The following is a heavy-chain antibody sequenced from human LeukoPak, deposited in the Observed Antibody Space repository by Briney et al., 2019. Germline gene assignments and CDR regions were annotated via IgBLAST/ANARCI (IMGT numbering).Heavy chain of an antibody. D-gene: IGHD2-15*01. J-gene: IGHJ4*02. CDR1: GFTFSSYG. CDR3: AKDERYCSGGSCYPASFDY. V-gene: IGHV3-30*18. CDR2: ISSDGSNK. Sequence: GGSLRLSCVASGFTFSSYGMHWVRQAPGKGLEWVAVISSDGSNKYYADSVKGRFTISRDNSKNTLCLQMNSLRAEDTAVYYCAKDERYCSGGSCYPASFDYWGQGTLVTVSS.